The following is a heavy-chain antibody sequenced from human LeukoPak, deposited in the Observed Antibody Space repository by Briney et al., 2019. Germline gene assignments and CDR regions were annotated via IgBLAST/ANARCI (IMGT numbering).Heavy chain of an antibody. Sequence: HSETLSLTCTVSGYSISSGYYWGWIRQPPGKGLEWIGSIYHSGSTNYNPSLKSRVTISVDTSKNQFSLKLSSVTAADTAVYYCARVHSGQSGVVIHYYYYYMDVWGKGTTVTVSS. D-gene: IGHD3-3*01. CDR3: ARVHSGQSGVVIHYYYYYMDV. J-gene: IGHJ6*03. CDR1: GYSISSGYY. CDR2: IYHSGST. V-gene: IGHV4-38-2*02.